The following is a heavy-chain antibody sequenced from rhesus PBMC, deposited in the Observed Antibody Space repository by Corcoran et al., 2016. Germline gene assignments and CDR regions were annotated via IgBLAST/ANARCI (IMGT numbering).Heavy chain of an antibody. V-gene: IGHV4-65*01. CDR1: GGSVSSRHW. CDR3: ARRDSKDRGGLDS. CDR2: RSGSSGST. Sequence: QVQLQESGPGLVKPSATLSLTCAVSGGSVSSRHWWSWIRQPPGKGLEWIGYRSGSSGSTDYNPSLKRRVTSSTDTSKNQFSRKRSSVTAADTAVYYCARRDSKDRGGLDSWGQGVVVTVSS. J-gene: IGHJ6*01. D-gene: IGHD4-23*01.